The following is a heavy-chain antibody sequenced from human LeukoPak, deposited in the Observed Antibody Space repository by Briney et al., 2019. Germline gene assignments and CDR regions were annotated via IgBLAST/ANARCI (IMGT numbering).Heavy chain of an antibody. J-gene: IGHJ5*02. CDR1: GGSISSYY. V-gene: IGHV4-59*12. D-gene: IGHD1-7*01. CDR2: VFDSGST. Sequence: PSETLSLTCTVSGGSISSYYWTWIRQPPGKGLEWIGYVFDSGSTNYNPSLKSRVTISVDTSKNQFSLKLSSVTAADTAVYYCAIVTGTTNWFDPWGQGTLVTVSS. CDR3: AIVTGTTNWFDP.